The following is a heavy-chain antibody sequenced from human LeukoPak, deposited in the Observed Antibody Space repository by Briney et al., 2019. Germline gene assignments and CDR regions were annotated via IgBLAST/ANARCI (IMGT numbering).Heavy chain of an antibody. CDR3: ARDRSGYRNAFDY. CDR1: GFTFSSYA. CDR2: ISYDGSTK. J-gene: IGHJ4*02. V-gene: IGHV3-30*04. D-gene: IGHD3-22*01. Sequence: GGSLRLSCAASGFTFSSYAIHWVRQAPGKGLEWVAVISYDGSTKYYADPVKGRFTISRDNSKSTLFLQMNSLRAEDTALYYCARDRSGYRNAFDYWGQGTLVTVSS.